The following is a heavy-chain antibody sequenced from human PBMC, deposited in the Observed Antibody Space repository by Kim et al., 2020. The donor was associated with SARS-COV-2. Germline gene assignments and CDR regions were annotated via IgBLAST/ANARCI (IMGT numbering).Heavy chain of an antibody. V-gene: IGHV4-34*01. CDR3: ARGSQYNWNHGGAFDI. CDR1: GGSFSGYY. Sequence: SETLSLTCAVYGGSFSGYYWSWIRQPPGKGLEWIGEINHSGSTNYNPSLKSRVTISVDTSKNQFSLKLSSVTAADTAVYYCARGSQYNWNHGGAFDIWG. D-gene: IGHD1-20*01. CDR2: INHSGST. J-gene: IGHJ3*02.